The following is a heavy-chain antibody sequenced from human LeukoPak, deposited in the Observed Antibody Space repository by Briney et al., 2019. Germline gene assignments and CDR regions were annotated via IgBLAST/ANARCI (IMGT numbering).Heavy chain of an antibody. CDR1: GGSISSGSYY. V-gene: IGHV4-61*02. CDR2: IYTSGST. J-gene: IGHJ4*02. D-gene: IGHD6-19*01. Sequence: SQTLSLTCTVSGGSISSGSYYWSWIRQPAGKGLEWNGRIYTSGSTNYNPSLKSRVTVSVDTSKNQFSLKLSSVTAADTAVYYCARDRGGSSGWYGFDYWGQGTLVTVSS. CDR3: ARDRGGSSGWYGFDY.